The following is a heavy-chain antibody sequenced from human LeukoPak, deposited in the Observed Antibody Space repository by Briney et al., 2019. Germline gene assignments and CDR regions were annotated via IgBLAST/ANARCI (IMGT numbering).Heavy chain of an antibody. CDR1: GFTFDDYA. Sequence: PGGSLRLSCAASGFTFDDYAMHWVRHAPGKGLEWVSGISWNSGSIGYADSVKGRFTISRDNAKNSLYLQMNSLRAEDTALYYCAKAYSIAVAGTVDYWGQGTLVTVSS. CDR3: AKAYSIAVAGTVDY. J-gene: IGHJ4*02. V-gene: IGHV3-9*01. CDR2: ISWNSGSI. D-gene: IGHD6-19*01.